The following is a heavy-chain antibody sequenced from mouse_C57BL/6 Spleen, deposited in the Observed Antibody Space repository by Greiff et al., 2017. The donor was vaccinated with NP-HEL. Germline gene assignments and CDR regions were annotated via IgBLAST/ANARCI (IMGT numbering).Heavy chain of an antibody. CDR2: INPGSGGT. J-gene: IGHJ2*01. CDR1: GYAFTNYL. Sequence: QVQLQQSGAELVRPGTSVKVSCKASGYAFTNYLIEWVKQRPGQGLEWIGVINPGSGGTNYNEKFKGKATLTADKSSSTAYMQLSSLTSEDSAVYFCARVDGYYFDYWGQGTTLTVSS. V-gene: IGHV1-54*01. CDR3: ARVDGYYFDY. D-gene: IGHD2-3*01.